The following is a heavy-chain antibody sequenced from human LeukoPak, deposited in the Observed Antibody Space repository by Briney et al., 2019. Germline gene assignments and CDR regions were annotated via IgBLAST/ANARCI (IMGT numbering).Heavy chain of an antibody. CDR2: ISDGGRAT. CDR1: GYRYSPYW. V-gene: IGHV3-7*03. J-gene: IGHJ5*02. CDR3: TRENYVPDS. Sequence: PGGSLRLSCAASGYRYSPYWMSWVRQTPVKGLEWVASISDGGRATYYGDSVRGRFTISRDDARNSLFLQMNGLRADDTAVYYCTRENYVPDSWGQGTLVTVSS. D-gene: IGHD3-10*02.